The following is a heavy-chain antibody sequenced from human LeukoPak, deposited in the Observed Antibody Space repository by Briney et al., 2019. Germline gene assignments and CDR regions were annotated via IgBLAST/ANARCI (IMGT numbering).Heavy chain of an antibody. D-gene: IGHD3-10*01. Sequence: PGGSLRLSCAASGFTVSSNYMSWVRQAPGKGLEWVSVIYSGGSTYYADSVKGRFTISRDNSKNTLYLQMNSLRAEDTAVYYCASHYYGSGYDYWGQGTLVTVSS. CDR1: GFTVSSNY. J-gene: IGHJ4*02. CDR2: IYSGGST. V-gene: IGHV3-53*01. CDR3: ASHYYGSGYDY.